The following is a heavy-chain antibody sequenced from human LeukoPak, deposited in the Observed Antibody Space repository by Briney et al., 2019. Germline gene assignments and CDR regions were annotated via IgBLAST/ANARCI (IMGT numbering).Heavy chain of an antibody. J-gene: IGHJ6*02. CDR2: TYYTSKWYG. CDR3: ARGRPTYYGPDV. CDR1: GDSVSRNNAA. Sequence: SQTLSLTCGILGDSVSRNNAAWNWIRQSPSRGLEWLGRTYYTSKWYGNYAESVKSRITVNADTSKNQFSLHLDSVTPEDTAVYYCARGRPTYYGPDVWGQGTTVTVSS. V-gene: IGHV6-1*01.